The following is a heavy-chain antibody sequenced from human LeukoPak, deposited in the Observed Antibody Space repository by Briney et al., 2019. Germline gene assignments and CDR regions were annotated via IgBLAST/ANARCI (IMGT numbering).Heavy chain of an antibody. CDR2: SYYSGSS. Sequence: SETLSLTCTVSGGSISRSSYYWGWIRQPPGKGLEWIGSSYYSGSSYHNPSLKSRVTISVDTSKNQFSLRLSSVTAADTAVYYCARQDERVVVVPAAKQPWFDPWGQGTLVTVSS. D-gene: IGHD2-2*01. V-gene: IGHV4-39*01. CDR1: GGSISRSSYY. CDR3: ARQDERVVVVPAAKQPWFDP. J-gene: IGHJ5*02.